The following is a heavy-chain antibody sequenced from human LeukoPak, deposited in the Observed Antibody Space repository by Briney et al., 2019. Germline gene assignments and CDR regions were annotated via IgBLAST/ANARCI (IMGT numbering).Heavy chain of an antibody. Sequence: GEGLKISFKGSGYGFTSYWIGWVRQMPGKGGGWRGIIYPGDSDTRYSPSFQGQVTISAHKSLSTAYLQWSSLKASDTAMYYCARRYFRRSFNWFDHWGQGTLVTVSS. V-gene: IGHV5-51*01. CDR3: ARRYFRRSFNWFDH. CDR2: IYPGDSDT. J-gene: IGHJ5*02. D-gene: IGHD3-10*02. CDR1: GYGFTSYW.